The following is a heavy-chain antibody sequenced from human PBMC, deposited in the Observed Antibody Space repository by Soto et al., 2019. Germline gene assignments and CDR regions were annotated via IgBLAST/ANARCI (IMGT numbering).Heavy chain of an antibody. D-gene: IGHD4-4*01. Sequence: GGSLRLSCAASGFTFSSYWMHWVRQVPGKGLVWVSHINSDGTTTNYADSVEGRFTISRDNGKNTLYLQMNSLRVEDTAVYYCARGLGTTSTVTTGYWGQGTLVTVSS. J-gene: IGHJ4*02. CDR1: GFTFSSYW. CDR2: INSDGTTT. V-gene: IGHV3-74*01. CDR3: ARGLGTTSTVTTGY.